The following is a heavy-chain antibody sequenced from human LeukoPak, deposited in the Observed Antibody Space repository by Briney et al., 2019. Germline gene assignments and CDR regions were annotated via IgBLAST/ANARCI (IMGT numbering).Heavy chain of an antibody. CDR3: ARVFTISSGWYRSFDY. V-gene: IGHV1-18*01. D-gene: IGHD6-19*01. CDR1: GYTFTSYG. Sequence: GASVKVSCKASGYTFTSYGISWLQQAPGQGLEWMGWISAYNGNTNYEQNFQGRVTMTTDTCTSTAYMELRSLRSDDTAVYYCARVFTISSGWYRSFDYWGQGTLVTVSS. J-gene: IGHJ4*02. CDR2: ISAYNGNT.